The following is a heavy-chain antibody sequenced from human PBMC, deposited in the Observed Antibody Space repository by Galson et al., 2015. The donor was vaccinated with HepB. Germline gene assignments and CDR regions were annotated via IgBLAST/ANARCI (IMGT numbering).Heavy chain of an antibody. V-gene: IGHV4-59*08. CDR2: IYYSGST. J-gene: IGHJ4*02. Sequence: QVQLQESGPGLVKPSETLSLTCTVSGGSISSYYWSWIRQPPGKGLEWIGYIYYSGSTNYNPSLKSRVTISVDTSKNQFSLKLSSVTAADTAVYYCARGGYYYDSSGYYYFYFDYWGQGTLVTVSS. D-gene: IGHD3-22*01. CDR3: ARGGYYYDSSGYYYFYFDY. CDR1: GGSISSYY.